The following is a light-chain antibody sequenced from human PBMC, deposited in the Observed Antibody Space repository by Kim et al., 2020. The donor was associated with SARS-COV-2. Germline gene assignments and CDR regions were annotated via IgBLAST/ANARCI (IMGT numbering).Light chain of an antibody. CDR1: QSVSSN. CDR3: QQYNSWPEYT. Sequence: EIVMRQSPATLSVSPGERATLSCRASQSVSSNLAWYQQKPGQAPRLLIYGASTRATGIPARFSGSGSGTEFTLTISSLQSEDFAVYYCQQYNSWPEYTFGQGTKLEI. CDR2: GAS. J-gene: IGKJ2*01. V-gene: IGKV3-15*01.